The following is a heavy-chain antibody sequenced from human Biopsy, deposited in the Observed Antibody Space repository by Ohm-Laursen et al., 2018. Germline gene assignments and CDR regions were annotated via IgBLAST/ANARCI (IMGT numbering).Heavy chain of an antibody. Sequence: LSLTCTVSGGPLSSYSWSWIRQPAGKGLEWIGQIYTSGITNYNPSLKSRVTMSVDTSKNKFSLRVSSVTAADTAVYYCARDRDRRGWFDPWGQGTLVTVSS. V-gene: IGHV4-4*07. CDR1: GGPLSSYS. CDR3: ARDRDRRGWFDP. CDR2: IYTSGIT. J-gene: IGHJ5*02. D-gene: IGHD1-14*01.